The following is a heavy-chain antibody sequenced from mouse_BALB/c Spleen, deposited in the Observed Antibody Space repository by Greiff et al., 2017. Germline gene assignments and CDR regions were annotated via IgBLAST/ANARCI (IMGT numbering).Heavy chain of an antibody. J-gene: IGHJ4*01. CDR3: ARHGNRAMDY. CDR2: ISSGSSTI. V-gene: IGHV5-17*02. Sequence: EVQVVESGGGLVQPGGSRKLSCAASGFTFSSFGMHWVRQAPEKGLEWVAYISSGSSTIYYADTVKGRFTISRDNPKNTLFLQMTSLRSEDTAMYYCARHGNRAMDYWGQGTSVTVSS. CDR1: GFTFSSFG. D-gene: IGHD2-1*01.